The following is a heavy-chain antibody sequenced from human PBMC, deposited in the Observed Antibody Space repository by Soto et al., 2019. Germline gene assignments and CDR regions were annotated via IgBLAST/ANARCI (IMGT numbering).Heavy chain of an antibody. V-gene: IGHV4-4*02. D-gene: IGHD6-13*01. CDR3: ARYNAASGTYYFDF. CDR1: GASVSSTYW. Sequence: SETLSLTCAVSGASVSSTYWWSWVRQPPGKGPEWIGEINHRGSANYNPSLKSRVTISVDISKSQFSLRLTSVTAADTAVYYCARYNAASGTYYFDFWGQGTLVT. J-gene: IGHJ4*02. CDR2: INHRGSA.